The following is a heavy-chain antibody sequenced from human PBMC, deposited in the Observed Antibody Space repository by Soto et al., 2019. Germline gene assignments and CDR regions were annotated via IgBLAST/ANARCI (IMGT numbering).Heavy chain of an antibody. Sequence: QVQLQESGPGLVKPSQTLSLTCTVSGGSISSGGYYWSWIRQHPGKGLEWIGYIYYRGSTYYTPCLKSRVTISVDTSKNQFSLKLSSVTAADTAVYYCARGDYVWGSYRPIDYWGQGTLVTVSS. CDR2: IYYRGST. D-gene: IGHD3-16*02. V-gene: IGHV4-31*03. CDR1: GGSISSGGYY. J-gene: IGHJ4*02. CDR3: ARGDYVWGSYRPIDY.